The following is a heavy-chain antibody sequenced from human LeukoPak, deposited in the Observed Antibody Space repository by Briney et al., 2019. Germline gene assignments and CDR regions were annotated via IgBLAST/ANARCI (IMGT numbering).Heavy chain of an antibody. J-gene: IGHJ3*02. CDR2: IASDGSHT. D-gene: IGHD2-21*01. Sequence: GGSLRLSCAASGFTFSTYFMHWVRQAPGKGLEWVADIASDGSHTFYVESVKGRFTISRDNSTNTLYLQMNSLRAEDTAVYFCARERQDTILPSGAFDIWGQGTMVTVSS. CDR3: ARERQDTILPSGAFDI. CDR1: GFTFSTYF. V-gene: IGHV3-30-3*01.